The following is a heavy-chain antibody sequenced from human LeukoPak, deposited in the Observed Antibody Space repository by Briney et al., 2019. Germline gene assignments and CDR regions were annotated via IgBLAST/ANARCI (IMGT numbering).Heavy chain of an antibody. J-gene: IGHJ3*02. CDR3: ARETHARDYGDSGAFDI. Sequence: SETLSLTCAVDGGSFSGYYGRWIRQPPGKGLEWIGEINHSGSTNYNPTLKSRATISVDTSKNQSSLKLTSVTAADTAVYYCARETHARDYGDSGAFDIWGQGTMVTVSS. V-gene: IGHV4-34*01. CDR2: INHSGST. D-gene: IGHD4-17*01. CDR1: GGSFSGYY.